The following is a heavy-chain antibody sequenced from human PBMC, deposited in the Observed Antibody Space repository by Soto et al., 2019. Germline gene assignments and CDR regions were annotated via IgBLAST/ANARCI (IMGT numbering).Heavy chain of an antibody. D-gene: IGHD5-12*01. Sequence: SETLSLTCTVSGESLNNYYWSWIRQPPGKGLEWIGFVHYSGSTGYNPSLKSRVTISVDTSKNQFSLKLSSVTAADTAVYYCARGPDYPDMIFDYWGQGTLVTGSS. J-gene: IGHJ4*02. V-gene: IGHV4-59*01. CDR2: VHYSGST. CDR3: ARGPDYPDMIFDY. CDR1: GESLNNYY.